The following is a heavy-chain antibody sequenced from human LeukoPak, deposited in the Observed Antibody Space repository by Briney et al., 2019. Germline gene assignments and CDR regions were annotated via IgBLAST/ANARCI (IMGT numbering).Heavy chain of an antibody. V-gene: IGHV3-48*03. CDR1: GFTFSSYE. D-gene: IGHD3-10*01. CDR3: ARNYYDSGSSHFDY. CDR2: ISGTGSTM. J-gene: IGHJ4*02. Sequence: GGSLRLSCAASGFTFSSYEMNWVRQAPGKGLEWISYISGTGSTMYYADSVKGRFTISRDNAKNSLYLQMNSLRAEDTAVYYCARNYYDSGSSHFDYWGQGSLVTVSS.